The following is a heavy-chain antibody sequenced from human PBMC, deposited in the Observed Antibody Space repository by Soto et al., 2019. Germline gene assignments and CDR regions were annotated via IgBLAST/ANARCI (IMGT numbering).Heavy chain of an antibody. J-gene: IGHJ4*02. CDR2: ISGSGGST. D-gene: IGHD6-13*01. Sequence: PVGSLRLSCAASGFTFSSYAMSWVRQAPGKGLEWVSAISGSGGSTYYADSVKGRFTISRDNSKNTPYLQMNSLRAEDTAVYYCAKSSSSSWYDLFDYWGQGTLVTVSS. CDR1: GFTFSSYA. CDR3: AKSSSSSWYDLFDY. V-gene: IGHV3-23*01.